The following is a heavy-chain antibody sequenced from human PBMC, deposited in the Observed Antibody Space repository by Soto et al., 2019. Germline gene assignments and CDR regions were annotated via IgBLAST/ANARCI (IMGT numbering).Heavy chain of an antibody. CDR1: GFTFSSYG. Sequence: GGSLRLSCAASGFTFSSYGMHWVRQAPGKGLEWVAVISYDGSNKYYADSVKGRFTISRGNSKNTLYLQMNSLRAEDTAVYYCHKHGPTGLAAQWGQGNLVTVSS. D-gene: IGHD6-13*01. V-gene: IGHV3-30*03. CDR2: ISYDGSNK. CDR3: HKHGPTGLAAQ. J-gene: IGHJ1*01.